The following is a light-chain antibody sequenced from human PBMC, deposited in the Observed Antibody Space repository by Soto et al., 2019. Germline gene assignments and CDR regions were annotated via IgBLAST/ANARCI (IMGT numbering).Light chain of an antibody. J-gene: IGLJ2*01. CDR1: SSNIGAGYD. CDR3: QAYDRSLGGFVV. CDR2: GSN. V-gene: IGLV1-40*01. Sequence: QSVLTQPPSVSGAPGQRVTISCTGSSSNIGAGYDVHWYHQLPGTAPKLLISGSNNRPSGVPDRFSGSTSGTSASLAITGLQAEDEGVYYCQAYDRSLGGFVVFGGGTKLTVL.